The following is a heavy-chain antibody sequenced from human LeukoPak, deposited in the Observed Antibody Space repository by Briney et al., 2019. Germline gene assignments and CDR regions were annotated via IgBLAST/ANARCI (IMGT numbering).Heavy chain of an antibody. D-gene: IGHD6-19*01. CDR3: AKDLSSGYSSGWYRGNGMDV. Sequence: GGSLRLSCAASGFTVSNNYMSWVRQAPGKGLEWVSVIYSGGSTYYADSVKGRFTISRDNSKNSLYLQMNSLRTEDTALYYCAKDLSSGYSSGWYRGNGMDVWGQGTTVTVFS. J-gene: IGHJ6*02. CDR1: GFTVSNNY. V-gene: IGHV3-53*05. CDR2: IYSGGST.